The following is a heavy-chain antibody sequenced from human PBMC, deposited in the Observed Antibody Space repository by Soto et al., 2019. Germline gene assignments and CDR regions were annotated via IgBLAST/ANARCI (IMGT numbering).Heavy chain of an antibody. J-gene: IGHJ4*02. CDR1: GGTFSSYT. D-gene: IGHD3-10*01. Sequence: QVQLVQSGAEVKKPGSSVKVSCKASGGTFSSYTISWMRQAPGQGLEWMGRMIPILGIANYAQKFQGRVTITADKSTSTAYMELSSLRSEDTAVYYCATSRFGDEAPSDYWGQGTLVTVSS. V-gene: IGHV1-69*02. CDR2: MIPILGIA. CDR3: ATSRFGDEAPSDY.